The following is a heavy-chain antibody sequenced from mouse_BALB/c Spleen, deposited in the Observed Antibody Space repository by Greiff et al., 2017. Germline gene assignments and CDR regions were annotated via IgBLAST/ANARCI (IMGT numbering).Heavy chain of an antibody. D-gene: IGHD1-2*01. Sequence: VQLQQSGPELVKPGASVKISCKASGYSFTGYFMNWVMQSHGKSLEWIGRINPYNGDTFYNQKFKGKATLTVDKSSSTAHMELRSLASEDSAVYYCARDQYYGYDYWGQGTTLTVSS. CDR3: ARDQYYGYDY. V-gene: IGHV1-20*02. CDR2: INPYNGDT. CDR1: GYSFTGYF. J-gene: IGHJ2*01.